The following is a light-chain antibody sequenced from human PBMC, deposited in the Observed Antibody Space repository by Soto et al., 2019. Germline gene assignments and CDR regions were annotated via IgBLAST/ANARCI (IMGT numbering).Light chain of an antibody. Sequence: EIVMTQSPATLPVSPGERDTISCRASQSVSSNLAWYQQRPGQAPRLLIYGASTRATGIPARFSGSGSGTELTLTISSPQTEDFAVYYCQQYNRWPLTFGQGTKVEIE. CDR1: QSVSSN. CDR2: GAS. V-gene: IGKV3-15*01. CDR3: QQYNRWPLT. J-gene: IGKJ1*01.